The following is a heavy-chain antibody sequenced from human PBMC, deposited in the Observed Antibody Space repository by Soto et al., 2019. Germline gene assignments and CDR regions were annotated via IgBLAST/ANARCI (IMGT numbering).Heavy chain of an antibody. D-gene: IGHD1-1*01. V-gene: IGHV3-15*01. J-gene: IGHJ4*02. Sequence: EVQLVESGGGLVKPGGSLRLSCAASGFTFSNAWMSWVRQAPGKGLEWVGRIKSKTDGGTTDYAAPVKGRFTISRDDSKNTLYLQMNSLKTEDTAVYYCTTDQKLEPKGWLLFDYWGQGTLVTVSS. CDR3: TTDQKLEPKGWLLFDY. CDR1: GFTFSNAW. CDR2: IKSKTDGGTT.